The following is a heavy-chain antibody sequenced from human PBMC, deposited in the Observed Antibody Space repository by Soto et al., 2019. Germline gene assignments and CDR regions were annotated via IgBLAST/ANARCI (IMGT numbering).Heavy chain of an antibody. CDR1: GGSVSSGSYY. CDR3: AREDRPLGFPIGWFDP. Sequence: ETLSLTCTVSGGSVSSGSYYWSWIRQPPGKGLEWIGYIYYSGSTNYNPSLKSRVTISVDTSKNQFSLKLSSVTAADTAVYYCAREDRPLGFPIGWFDPWGQGTLVTVSS. J-gene: IGHJ5*02. CDR2: IYYSGST. V-gene: IGHV4-61*01. D-gene: IGHD1-26*01.